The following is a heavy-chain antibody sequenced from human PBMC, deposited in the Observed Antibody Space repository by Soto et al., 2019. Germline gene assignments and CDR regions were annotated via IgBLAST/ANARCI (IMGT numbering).Heavy chain of an antibody. Sequence: GGSLRLSCAASGFTLSDYYMSWIRQAPGKGLEWLSYISSSGSTVYYVDSVKGRFTISRDNAKNSLYLQMDSLRVEDTAVYYCARDCVLANGPIDYWGQGAQVTVSS. J-gene: IGHJ4*02. CDR3: ARDCVLANGPIDY. CDR2: ISSSGSTV. D-gene: IGHD3-3*01. CDR1: GFTLSDYY. V-gene: IGHV3-11*01.